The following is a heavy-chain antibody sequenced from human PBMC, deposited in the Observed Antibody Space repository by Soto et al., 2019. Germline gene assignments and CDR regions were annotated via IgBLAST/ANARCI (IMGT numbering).Heavy chain of an antibody. CDR3: ARWWSGSRQGFDP. CDR1: GGSISSGDYY. CDR2: IYYSGST. Sequence: QVQLKESGPGLVKPSQTLSLTCTVSGGSISSGDYYWSWIRQHPGKGLEWIGYIYYSGSTYYNPSLTSRVTISVDTSKNQFSLKLSSVTAADTAVYYCARWWSGSRQGFDPWGQGTLVTVSS. D-gene: IGHD1-26*01. V-gene: IGHV4-31*03. J-gene: IGHJ5*02.